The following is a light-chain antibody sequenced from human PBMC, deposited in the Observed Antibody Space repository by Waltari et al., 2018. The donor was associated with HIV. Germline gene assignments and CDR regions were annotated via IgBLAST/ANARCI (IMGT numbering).Light chain of an antibody. CDR3: QQSDSSPRT. CDR1: QSIRRY. V-gene: IGKV1-39*01. J-gene: IGKJ1*01. CDR2: GAS. Sequence: EIQMTQSPSSLSASEGDRVAITYRASQSIRRYLNWYQQKPGKAPNLLIYGASSLQSGVPSRFSGSGSGTDVTLTISSLQPEDFATYYCQQSDSSPRTFGQGTKVEIK.